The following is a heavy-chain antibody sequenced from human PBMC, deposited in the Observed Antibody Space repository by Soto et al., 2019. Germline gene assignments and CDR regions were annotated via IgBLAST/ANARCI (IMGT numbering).Heavy chain of an antibody. V-gene: IGHV3-30-3*01. J-gene: IGHJ4*02. CDR2: ASYDGSIK. Sequence: QLVESGGGVVQPGRSLRLSCVGSGFTFSTSAMHWVRQAPGKGLEWVADASYDGSIKYYTDSVKGRFTISRDNSKNTLYLEMNSLRREDTAMYYCARDRAGSAWAFDLWGQGTLVSVSS. CDR1: GFTFSTSA. CDR3: ARDRAGSAWAFDL. D-gene: IGHD6-19*01.